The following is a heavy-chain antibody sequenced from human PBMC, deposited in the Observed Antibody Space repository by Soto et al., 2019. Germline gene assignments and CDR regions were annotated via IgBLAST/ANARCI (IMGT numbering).Heavy chain of an antibody. V-gene: IGHV3-48*02. J-gene: IGHJ4*02. D-gene: IGHD2-2*01. CDR2: ISSSSSTI. CDR3: AREDIVLVPAAPTKPAFDY. CDR1: GFTFSSYS. Sequence: EVQLVESGGDLVQPGGSLRLSCAASGFTFSSYSMNWVRQAPGKGLEWVSYISSSSSTIYYADSVKGRFTISRDNAKNSLYLQMNSLRDEDTAVYYCAREDIVLVPAAPTKPAFDYWGQGTLVTVSS.